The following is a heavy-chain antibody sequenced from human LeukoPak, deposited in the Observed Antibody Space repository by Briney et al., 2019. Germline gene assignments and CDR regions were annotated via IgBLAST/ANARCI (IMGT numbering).Heavy chain of an antibody. Sequence: PSQTLSLTCTVSGGSISSHYWSWSRHPPRKGLEWIGYIYYSGSTNYNPSLKSRVTISVDTSKNQFSLKPSSVTAADTAVYYCARLAIFGVAFPEYFDYWGQGTLVTVSS. D-gene: IGHD3-3*01. CDR1: GGSISSHY. V-gene: IGHV4-59*11. J-gene: IGHJ4*02. CDR2: IYYSGST. CDR3: ARLAIFGVAFPEYFDY.